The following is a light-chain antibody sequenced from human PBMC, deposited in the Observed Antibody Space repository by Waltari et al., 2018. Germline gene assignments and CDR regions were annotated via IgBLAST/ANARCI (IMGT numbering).Light chain of an antibody. Sequence: RRVPGTAPNLHIVGNRNRPSGVPDRFSGSKSGTSASLAITGLQADDEADYYGQSYDSSLSGWVFGGGTKLTVL. V-gene: IGLV1-40*01. CDR2: GNR. CDR3: QSYDSSLSGWV. J-gene: IGLJ3*02.